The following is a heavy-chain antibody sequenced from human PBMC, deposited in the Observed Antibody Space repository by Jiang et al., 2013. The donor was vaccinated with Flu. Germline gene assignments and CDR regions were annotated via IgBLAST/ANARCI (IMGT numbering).Heavy chain of an antibody. J-gene: IGHJ4*02. Sequence: LLKPSETLSLTCSVSGDSVPTSNYFWGWIRQPPGKGLEWIGNIYYSGSSYYNRPLKSRVTISVDTSKSQFSLRLSSVTAADTAVYYCAWSGGFDYIMYWGQGALVTVSS. V-gene: IGHV4-39*01. CDR2: IYYSGSS. D-gene: IGHD4-11*01. CDR3: AWSGGFDYIMY. CDR1: GDSVPTSNYF.